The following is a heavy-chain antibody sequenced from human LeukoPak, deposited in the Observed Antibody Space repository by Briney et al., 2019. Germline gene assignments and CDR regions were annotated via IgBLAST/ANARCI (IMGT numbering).Heavy chain of an antibody. CDR2: ISSSSSYI. D-gene: IGHD2-15*01. V-gene: IGHV3-21*01. CDR1: GFIFSRYS. J-gene: IGHJ4*02. Sequence: GGSLRLSCEASGFIFSRYSMNWVRQAPGKGLEWVSSISSSSSYIYYTDSVKGRFTLSRDNAKKSLYLQMNSLRAEDTAVYYCARAPHPYCSGGNCIYFDYWGQGTLVTVSS. CDR3: ARAPHPYCSGGNCIYFDY.